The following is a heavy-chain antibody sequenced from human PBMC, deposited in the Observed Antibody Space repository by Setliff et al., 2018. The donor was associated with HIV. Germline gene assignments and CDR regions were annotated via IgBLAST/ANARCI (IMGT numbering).Heavy chain of an antibody. J-gene: IGHJ3*02. D-gene: IGHD3-3*01. Sequence: GGSLRLSCAASGFMFRNYYMAWIRQAPGKGLEWISYINSGSNTISYADPVRGRFSISRDNAKNSLYLQMNSLRAEDTAVYYCAREWNYGVVPKGDDAFDIWGRGTMVTVSS. CDR1: GFMFRNYY. V-gene: IGHV3-11*04. CDR3: AREWNYGVVPKGDDAFDI. CDR2: INSGSNTI.